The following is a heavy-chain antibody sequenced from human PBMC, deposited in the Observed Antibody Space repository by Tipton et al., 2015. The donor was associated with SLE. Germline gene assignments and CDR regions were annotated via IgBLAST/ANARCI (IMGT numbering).Heavy chain of an antibody. D-gene: IGHD6-19*01. CDR3: ARDQYSSGRWDY. Sequence: SLRLSCAASGFTFSSYEMNWVRQAPGKGLEWVSYISSSGSTIYYADSVKGRFTISRDNAENSLFLQMNSLRAEDTAVYYCARDQYSSGRWDYWGQGALVTVSS. J-gene: IGHJ4*02. CDR2: ISSSGSTI. CDR1: GFTFSSYE. V-gene: IGHV3-48*03.